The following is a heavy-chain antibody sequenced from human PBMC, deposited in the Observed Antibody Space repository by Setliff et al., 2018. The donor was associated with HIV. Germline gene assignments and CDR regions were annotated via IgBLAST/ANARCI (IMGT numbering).Heavy chain of an antibody. V-gene: IGHV3-9*01. Sequence: GGSLRLSCAASGFIFSNSAMHWVRQAPGKGLEWVSGISWNSGSIGYADSVKGRFTISRDNAKNSLYLQMNSLRAEDTALYYCAKDIIPTTDGDAFDIWGQGTMVTVSS. J-gene: IGHJ3*02. CDR2: ISWNSGSI. CDR3: AKDIIPTTDGDAFDI. CDR1: GFIFSNSA.